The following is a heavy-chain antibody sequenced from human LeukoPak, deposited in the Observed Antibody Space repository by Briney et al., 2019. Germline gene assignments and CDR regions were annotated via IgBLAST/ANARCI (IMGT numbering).Heavy chain of an antibody. D-gene: IGHD3-10*01. J-gene: IGHJ6*03. CDR2: MNPNSGNT. V-gene: IGHV1-8*01. CDR3: ARGRRRGSSPSYYYYMDV. Sequence: ASVNVSCKASVYTFTSYDINWVRQATGQGLEWMGWMNPNSGNTGYAQKFQGRVTMTRNTSISTDYMELSSLRSEDTAVYYCARGRRRGSSPSYYYYMDVWGKGTTVTVSS. CDR1: VYTFTSYD.